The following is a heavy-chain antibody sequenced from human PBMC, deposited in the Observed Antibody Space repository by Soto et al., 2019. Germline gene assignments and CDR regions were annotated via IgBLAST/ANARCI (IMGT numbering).Heavy chain of an antibody. D-gene: IGHD6-19*01. J-gene: IGHJ4*02. Sequence: PGGSLRLSCTASGFPFSHYAMNWGRQGPWTRLEWVADISGSGDSARYADSVRGRFTISRDNSRDTLYLQMNSLRVDDTAVYYCGKERRGSGWSVCNFWGQGALVTVSS. CDR1: GFPFSHYA. CDR3: GKERRGSGWSVCNF. CDR2: ISGSGDSA. V-gene: IGHV3-23*01.